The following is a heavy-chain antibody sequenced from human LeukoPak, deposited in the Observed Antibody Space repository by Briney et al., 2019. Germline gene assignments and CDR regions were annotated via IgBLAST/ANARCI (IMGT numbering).Heavy chain of an antibody. CDR1: GGSLSGYY. CDR3: ASRVQAASGGGFDY. CDR2: VNAVGST. D-gene: IGHD1-26*01. J-gene: IGHJ4*02. Sequence: SETLSLTCAVSGGSLSGYYGIWIRQPPGKGREWIGYVNAVGSTKYNPSLSSRLTISVSKSKNQFSLKLNSVTAADSAVYFWASRVQAASGGGFDYWGQGTLVAVSS. V-gene: IGHV4-4*08.